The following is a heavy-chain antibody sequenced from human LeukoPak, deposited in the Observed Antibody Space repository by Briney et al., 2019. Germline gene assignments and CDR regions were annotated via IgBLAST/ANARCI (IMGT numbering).Heavy chain of an antibody. Sequence: PSETLSLTCSVSGDSISSYAWSWIRRPPGKGLEWIGDISRSGDTNYSPSLKSRLTISVDMSKNQFSLKLRSVTAADTAVDYCAKDRGGGRDAFDIWGQGTVVTVSS. V-gene: IGHV4-59*01. CDR2: ISRSGDT. D-gene: IGHD3-10*01. J-gene: IGHJ3*02. CDR3: AKDRGGGRDAFDI. CDR1: GDSISSYA.